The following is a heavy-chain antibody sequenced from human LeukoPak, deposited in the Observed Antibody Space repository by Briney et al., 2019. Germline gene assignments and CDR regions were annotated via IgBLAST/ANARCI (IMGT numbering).Heavy chain of an antibody. D-gene: IGHD3-10*01. V-gene: IGHV3-30*02. CDR3: ATDTYYYGSGSPDALDY. Sequence: GGSLRLSCAASGFTFSSYGMHWVRQAPGKGLEWVAFILYDGSNKYYADSVKGRFTISRDNSKNTLYLQMNSLRAEDTAVYYCATDTYYYGSGSPDALDYWGQGTLVTVSS. CDR2: ILYDGSNK. J-gene: IGHJ4*02. CDR1: GFTFSSYG.